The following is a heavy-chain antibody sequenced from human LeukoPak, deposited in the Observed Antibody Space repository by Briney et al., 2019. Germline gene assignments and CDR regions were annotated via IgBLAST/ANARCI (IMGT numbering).Heavy chain of an antibody. Sequence: SETLSLTCTVSGDSISSYFWSLIRQPPGKGLEWIGYISYSGSTNYSPSLKSRVTISVDTSKNQFSLKLSSVTAADTAVYYCARVEDSSGYYYVPHAFDIWGQGTMVTVSS. D-gene: IGHD3-22*01. J-gene: IGHJ3*02. V-gene: IGHV4-59*08. CDR1: GDSISSYF. CDR3: ARVEDSSGYYYVPHAFDI. CDR2: ISYSGST.